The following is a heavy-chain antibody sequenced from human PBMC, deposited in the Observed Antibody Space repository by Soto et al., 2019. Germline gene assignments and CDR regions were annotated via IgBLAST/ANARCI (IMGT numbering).Heavy chain of an antibody. V-gene: IGHV1-46*01. Sequence: SVKVSCKASGYTFTSYYMHWVRQAPGQGLEWMGIINPSGGSTSYAQKFQGRVTMTRDTSTSTVYMELSSLRSEDTAVYYCARDGSGYRSRASPMDVWGQGTTVTVSS. CDR2: INPSGGST. J-gene: IGHJ6*02. CDR1: GYTFTSYY. D-gene: IGHD3-22*01. CDR3: ARDGSGYRSRASPMDV.